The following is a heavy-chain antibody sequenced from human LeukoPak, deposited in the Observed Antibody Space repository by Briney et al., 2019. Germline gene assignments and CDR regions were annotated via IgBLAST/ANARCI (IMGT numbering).Heavy chain of an antibody. Sequence: ASVKVSCKASGYTFTGYYMHWVRQAPGQGLEWMGWINPNSGGTNYAQKFQGRVTMTRDTSISTAYMELSRLRSDDTAVYHCAKDRGITMLEVAGGFDFWGQGTPVTVSS. V-gene: IGHV1-2*02. CDR3: AKDRGITMLEVAGGFDF. CDR1: GYTFTGYY. D-gene: IGHD3-22*01. J-gene: IGHJ4*02. CDR2: INPNSGGT.